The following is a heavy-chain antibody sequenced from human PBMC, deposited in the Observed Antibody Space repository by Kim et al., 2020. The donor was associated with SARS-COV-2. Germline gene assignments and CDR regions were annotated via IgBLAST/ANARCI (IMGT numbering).Heavy chain of an antibody. CDR3: ARRWAGTGWFDP. J-gene: IGHJ5*02. Sequence: SETLSLTCTVSGGSISSSSYYWGWIRQPPGKGLEWIGSIYYSGSTYYNPSLKSRVTISVDTSKNQFSLKLSSVTAADTAVYYCARRWAGTGWFDPWGQGTMVTVSS. D-gene: IGHD6-19*01. CDR1: GGSISSSSYY. CDR2: IYYSGST. V-gene: IGHV4-39*01.